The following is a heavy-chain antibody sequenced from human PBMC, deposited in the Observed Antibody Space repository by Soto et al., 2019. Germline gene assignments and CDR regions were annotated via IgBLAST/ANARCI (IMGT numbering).Heavy chain of an antibody. CDR2: IWYDGTYK. D-gene: IGHD2-2*01. J-gene: IGHJ2*01. CDR3: ARASFSHCSDTSCYLAWYFDL. V-gene: IGHV3-33*01. CDR1: GFTFNNYG. Sequence: PGGSLRLSCAASGFTFNNYGMHWVRQAPGKGLEWVAVIWYDGTYKYYADSVKGRFTISRDNSKNTLYLQVNSLRAEDTAVYYCARASFSHCSDTSCYLAWYFDLWGRGTLVTVSS.